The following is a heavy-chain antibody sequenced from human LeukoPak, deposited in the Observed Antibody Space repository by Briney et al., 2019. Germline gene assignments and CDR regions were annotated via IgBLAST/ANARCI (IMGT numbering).Heavy chain of an antibody. V-gene: IGHV3-7*01. Sequence: GGSLRLSCAASGFTFSSYWMSWVRRAPGKGLEWVANIKQDGSEKYYVDSVKGRFTISRDNAKNSLYLQMNSLRAEDTAVYYCAREKTGDNEEFDYWGQGTLVTVSS. CDR1: GFTFSSYW. J-gene: IGHJ4*02. CDR3: AREKTGDNEEFDY. CDR2: IKQDGSEK. D-gene: IGHD3-10*01.